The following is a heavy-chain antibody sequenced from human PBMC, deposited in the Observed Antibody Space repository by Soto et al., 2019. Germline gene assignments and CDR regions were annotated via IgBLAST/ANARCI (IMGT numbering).Heavy chain of an antibody. V-gene: IGHV5-51*01. J-gene: IGHJ6*02. CDR3: ARQTSTMVRGVIYYYYYGMDV. Sequence: GESLKISCKGSGYSFTSYWIGWVRQMPGKGLEWMGIIYPGDSDTRYSPSFQGQVTISADKSISTAYLQWSSLKASDTAMYYCARQTSTMVRGVIYYYYYGMDVWGQGTTVTVSS. CDR2: IYPGDSDT. D-gene: IGHD3-10*01. CDR1: GYSFTSYW.